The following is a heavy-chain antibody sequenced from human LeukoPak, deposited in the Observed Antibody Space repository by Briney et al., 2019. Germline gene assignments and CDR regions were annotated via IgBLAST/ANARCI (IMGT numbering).Heavy chain of an antibody. CDR3: ARERSSGWYFDDGFDY. Sequence: GGSLRLSCAASGFTFSSYEMNWVRQAPGKGLEWVAVISYDGSNKYYADSVKGRFTISRDNSKNTLYLQMNSLRAEDTAVYYCARERSSGWYFDDGFDYWGQGTLVTVSS. D-gene: IGHD6-19*01. CDR1: GFTFSSYE. J-gene: IGHJ4*02. CDR2: ISYDGSNK. V-gene: IGHV3-30*04.